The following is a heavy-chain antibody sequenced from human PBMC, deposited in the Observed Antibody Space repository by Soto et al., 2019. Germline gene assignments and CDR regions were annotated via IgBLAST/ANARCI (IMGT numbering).Heavy chain of an antibody. CDR1: GFIFSGYA. V-gene: IGHV3-30-3*01. CDR2: ISYDGNTQ. CDR3: AKEKNAYEINF. Sequence: QVQLVESGGGVVQPGGSLRLSCAASGFIFSGYAMHWVRQAPGKGLEWVAVISYDGNTQYYADSVKGRFTVSRDNSNNIIYVEMKNLRDEDTAMYYCAKEKNAYEINFWGQGTVV. D-gene: IGHD3-9*01. J-gene: IGHJ1*01.